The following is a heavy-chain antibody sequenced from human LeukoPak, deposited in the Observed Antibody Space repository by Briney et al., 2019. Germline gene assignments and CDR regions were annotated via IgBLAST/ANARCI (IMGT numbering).Heavy chain of an antibody. V-gene: IGHV3-23*01. CDR3: ARAGYDSSGYYFPFDY. J-gene: IGHJ4*02. D-gene: IGHD3-22*01. CDR2: ISGSGGST. Sequence: PGGSLRLSCAASGFTFSNYVVSWVRQAPGKGLEWVSGISGSGGSTYYADSVKGRFTISRDNSKSTLYLQMNSLRAEDTAVYYCARAGYDSSGYYFPFDYWGQGTLVTVSS. CDR1: GFTFSNYV.